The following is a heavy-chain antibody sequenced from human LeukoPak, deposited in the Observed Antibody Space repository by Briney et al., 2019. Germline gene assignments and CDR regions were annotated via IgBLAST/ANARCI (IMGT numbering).Heavy chain of an antibody. J-gene: IGHJ4*02. CDR2: INLDGSVR. D-gene: IGHD3-22*01. Sequence: QPGGSLRLSCAASGFTFSGYWMSWVRQAPGKGLEWVANINLDGSVRHYVDSARGRFTISRDNAENSLYLQMNSLRAEDTALYYCATSDDSSGSDWGQGTLVTVSS. CDR1: GFTFSGYW. V-gene: IGHV3-7*01. CDR3: ATSDDSSGSD.